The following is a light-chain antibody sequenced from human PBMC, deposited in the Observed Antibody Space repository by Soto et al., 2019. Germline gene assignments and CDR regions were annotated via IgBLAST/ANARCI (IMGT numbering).Light chain of an antibody. CDR3: QQYGSSPTWT. J-gene: IGKJ1*01. CDR1: QSVSSNY. CDR2: GAS. V-gene: IGKV3-20*01. Sequence: ESVLTQSPGTLSLSPGERASLSCRASQSVSSNYLAWYQQKPGQAPRLLIYGASTRATGIPDRFSGSGSGTDFTLTISRLEPEYSAVYYCQQYGSSPTWTFGQGTKVDMK.